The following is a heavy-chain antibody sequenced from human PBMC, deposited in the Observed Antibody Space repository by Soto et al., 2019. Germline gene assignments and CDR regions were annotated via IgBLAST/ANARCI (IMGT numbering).Heavy chain of an antibody. CDR1: SGSISSDNW. J-gene: IGHJ4*02. CDR3: ATSKSKTFQY. CDR2: IYHSGST. Sequence: QVQLQESGPGLVKPSGTLSLTCAVSSGSISSDNWWIWVRQPPGEGLEYIGEIYHSGSTHYNPSLNRRVTISVDKSKNQFSLKLTSVTAADTAVYYCATSKSKTFQYWGQGTLVTVSS. V-gene: IGHV4-4*02.